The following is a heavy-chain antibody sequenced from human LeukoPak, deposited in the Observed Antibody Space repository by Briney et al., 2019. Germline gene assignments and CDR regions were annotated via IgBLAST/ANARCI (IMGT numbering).Heavy chain of an antibody. Sequence: SETLSLTCTVSGGSISSYYWSWIRQPPGKGLEWIGYIYYSGSTNYNPSLKSRVTISVDTSKNQFSLKLSSVTAADTAVYYCARGSIAAAGRGFFDYWGQGTLVTVSS. CDR3: ARGSIAAAGRGFFDY. CDR1: GGSISSYY. D-gene: IGHD6-13*01. V-gene: IGHV4-59*01. CDR2: IYYSGST. J-gene: IGHJ4*02.